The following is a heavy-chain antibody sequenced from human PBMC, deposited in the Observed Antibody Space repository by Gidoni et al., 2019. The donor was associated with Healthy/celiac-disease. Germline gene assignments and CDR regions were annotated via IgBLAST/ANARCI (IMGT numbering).Heavy chain of an antibody. CDR3: AREGSGWLSPLPYYYYGMDV. D-gene: IGHD6-19*01. CDR2: ISSSSSYI. J-gene: IGHJ6*02. V-gene: IGHV3-21*01. Sequence: EVQLVESGGGLVKPGGSLRLSCAASGFTFSSYSMNWVCQAPGKGLEWVSSISSSSSYIYYADSVKGRFTISRDNAKNSLYLQMNSLRAEDTAVYYCAREGSGWLSPLPYYYYGMDVWGQGTTVTVSS. CDR1: GFTFSSYS.